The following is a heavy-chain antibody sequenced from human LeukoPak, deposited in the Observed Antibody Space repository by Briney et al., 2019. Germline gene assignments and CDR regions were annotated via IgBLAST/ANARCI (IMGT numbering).Heavy chain of an antibody. V-gene: IGHV1-8*03. J-gene: IGHJ4*02. CDR3: ARPEGLYYYDSSGYYDY. CDR2: MNPNSGNT. CDR1: GYTFTSYD. Sequence: ASVKVSCKASGYTFTSYDINWVRQATGQGLEWMGWMNPNSGNTGYAQKFQGRVTITRNTSISTAYMELSSLRSDDTAVYYCARPEGLYYYDSSGYYDYWGQGTLVTVSS. D-gene: IGHD3-22*01.